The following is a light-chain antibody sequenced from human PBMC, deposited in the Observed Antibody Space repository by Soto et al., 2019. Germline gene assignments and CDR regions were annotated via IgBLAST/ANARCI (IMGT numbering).Light chain of an antibody. J-gene: IGKJ1*01. CDR2: KAS. CDR1: QSISTW. CDR3: LQYNSYSTWT. Sequence: DIQMTQSPSTLSASVGDRVTITCRASQSISTWLAWYQQKPGKAPKLLIYKASSLESGVPSTFSGRGFGTEFTLTISSLQPDDFATYYCLQYNSYSTWTFGQGTKVEI. V-gene: IGKV1-5*03.